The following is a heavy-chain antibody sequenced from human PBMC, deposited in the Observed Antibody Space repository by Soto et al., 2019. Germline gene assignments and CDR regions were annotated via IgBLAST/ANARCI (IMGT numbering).Heavy chain of an antibody. CDR2: ISDDGASI. CDR3: ARENSVQAWLHHFDH. V-gene: IGHV3-48*03. Sequence: GGSLRLSCEASGFSFSSFAMNWVRQAPGRGLEWVSYISDDGASIYYADSMKGRFTISRDNAKNSLSLQMNNLRAEDTAVYYCARENSVQAWLHHFDHWGLGTLVTVSS. D-gene: IGHD5-18*01. CDR1: GFSFSSFA. J-gene: IGHJ4*02.